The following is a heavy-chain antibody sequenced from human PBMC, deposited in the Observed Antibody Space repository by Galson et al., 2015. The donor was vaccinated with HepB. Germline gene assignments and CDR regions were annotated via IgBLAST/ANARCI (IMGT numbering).Heavy chain of an antibody. J-gene: IGHJ4*02. V-gene: IGHV4-59*12. CDR3: ARTETRAYRPDFFDY. D-gene: IGHD5-18*01. CDR2: IYYSGNT. Sequence: APLSPTSTVSGVSISNYYWSWIRQPPGKGLGWIGYIYYSGNTNYNASLKSRVTISLDRSKNKFSLKLSSVTAADPAVYYCARTETRAYRPDFFDYWGQGILVTVSS. CDR1: GVSISNYY.